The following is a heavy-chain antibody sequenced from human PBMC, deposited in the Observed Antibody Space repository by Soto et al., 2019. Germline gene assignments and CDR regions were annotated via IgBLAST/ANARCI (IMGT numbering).Heavy chain of an antibody. D-gene: IGHD3-16*02. CDR2: INGGNGDT. Sequence: QVQLVQSGAEGKKPGASVNVSCEASGYTFTGHALHWVRQAPGQRLEWMGWINGGNGDTSYSQRCHGRVTISRDTSTRTVSMGLSRLRPEGPAVYYWMRSAIRPSGGLIGPFDLWGQGTQVTVSS. V-gene: IGHV1-3*01. J-gene: IGHJ5*02. CDR1: GYTFTGHA. CDR3: MRSAIRPSGGLIGPFDL.